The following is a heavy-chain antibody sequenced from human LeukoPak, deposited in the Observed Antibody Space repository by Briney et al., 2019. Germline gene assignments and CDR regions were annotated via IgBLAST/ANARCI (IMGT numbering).Heavy chain of an antibody. D-gene: IGHD1-26*01. J-gene: IGHJ5*02. V-gene: IGHV1-69*05. CDR1: GGTFSSYA. Sequence: ASVKVSCKASGGTFSSYAISWVRQAPGQGLEWMGGIIPIFGTANYAQKFQGRVTITTDESTSTAYMELSSLRSDDTAVYYCARDRRGWFDPWGQGTLVTVSS. CDR3: ARDRRGWFDP. CDR2: IIPIFGTA.